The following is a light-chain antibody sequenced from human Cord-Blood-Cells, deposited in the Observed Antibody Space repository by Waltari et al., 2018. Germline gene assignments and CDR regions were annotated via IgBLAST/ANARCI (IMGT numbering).Light chain of an antibody. V-gene: IGLV2-14*01. CDR2: DVS. Sequence: QSALTQPASVSGSPGQSITLSCTGTSSDVGVYNYVSWYQQHPGKAPKLMIYDVSNRPSGVSKRFSGSKSGNTASLTISGLQAEDEADYYCSSYTSSSTPLFGGGTKLTVL. CDR3: SSYTSSSTPL. J-gene: IGLJ3*02. CDR1: SSDVGVYNY.